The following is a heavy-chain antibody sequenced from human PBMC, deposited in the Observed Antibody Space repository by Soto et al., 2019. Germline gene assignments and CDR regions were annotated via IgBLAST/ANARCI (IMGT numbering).Heavy chain of an antibody. D-gene: IGHD1-1*01. J-gene: IGHJ5*02. CDR1: GGSISSGDYY. Sequence: QVQLQESGPGLVKPSQTLSLTCTVSGGSISSGDYYWSWIRQPPGKGLEWIVYIYYSGSTSYNPSLRSRATISVDTSKNQFSLKLTSVTAADTAVYYCAGDLNISADWNGSWFDPWGQGTLVTVSS. V-gene: IGHV4-30-4*01. CDR3: AGDLNISADWNGSWFDP. CDR2: IYYSGST.